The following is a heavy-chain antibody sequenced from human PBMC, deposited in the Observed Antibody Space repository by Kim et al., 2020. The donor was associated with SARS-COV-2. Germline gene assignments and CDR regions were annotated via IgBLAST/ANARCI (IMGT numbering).Heavy chain of an antibody. CDR1: GYTFTSYA. Sequence: ASVKVSCKASGYTFTSYAMHWVRQAPGQRLEWMGWINAGNGNTKYSQKFQGRVTITRDTSASTAYMELSSLRSEDTAVYCCARDLLKDYGGAYYYYYGMDVWGQGTTVTVSS. J-gene: IGHJ6*02. V-gene: IGHV1-3*01. D-gene: IGHD4-17*01. CDR2: INAGNGNT. CDR3: ARDLLKDYGGAYYYYYGMDV.